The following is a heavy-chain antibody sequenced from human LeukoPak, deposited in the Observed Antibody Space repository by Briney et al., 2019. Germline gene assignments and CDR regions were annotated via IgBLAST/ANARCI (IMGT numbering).Heavy chain of an antibody. CDR1: GGSISSYY. Sequence: SETLSLTCTVSGGSISSYYWSWIRQPPGKGLEWIGYIYYSGSTNYNPSLKSRVTISVDTSKNQFSLKLSSVTAADTAVYYCARLRYYYDSRGAFDIWGQGTMVTASS. V-gene: IGHV4-59*08. CDR2: IYYSGST. D-gene: IGHD3-22*01. CDR3: ARLRYYYDSRGAFDI. J-gene: IGHJ3*02.